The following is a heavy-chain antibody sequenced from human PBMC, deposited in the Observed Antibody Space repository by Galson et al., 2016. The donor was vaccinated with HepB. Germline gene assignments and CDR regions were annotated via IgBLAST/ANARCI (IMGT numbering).Heavy chain of an antibody. CDR1: GFTLSYHW. D-gene: IGHD6-19*01. V-gene: IGHV3-7*01. Sequence: SLRLSCAVSGFTLSYHWMNWVRQAPGKGLEWVATIKGDGSEKRYVDSVKGRFTLSRGNAESSLFLQMDSLRAEDTAVYYCARLGGSGWTSDFWGRGTLVTVSS. J-gene: IGHJ4*02. CDR3: ARLGGSGWTSDF. CDR2: IKGDGSEK.